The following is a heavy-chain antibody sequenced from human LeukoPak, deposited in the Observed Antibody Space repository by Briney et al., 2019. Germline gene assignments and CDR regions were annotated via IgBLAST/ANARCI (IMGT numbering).Heavy chain of an antibody. CDR1: GFIFNNYG. J-gene: IGHJ5*02. CDR2: ISNDGGGT. D-gene: IGHD3-22*01. Sequence: GGSLRLSCAASGFIFNNYGLIWVRQAPGKGLEWVSVISNDGGGTQYAEFVKGRFTISRDNSKNTLFLQMSSLRAEDTALYYCAKGSSGYFADLWGQGTLVTVSS. V-gene: IGHV3-23*01. CDR3: AKGSSGYFADL.